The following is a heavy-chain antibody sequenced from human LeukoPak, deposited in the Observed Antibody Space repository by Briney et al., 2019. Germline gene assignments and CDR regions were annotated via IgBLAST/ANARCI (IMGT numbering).Heavy chain of an antibody. J-gene: IGHJ4*02. Sequence: GGSLRLSCAASGFTFSNYAMSWARQAPGKGLEWVSAISGRGGSTYYADSVKGRFTISRDNSKNTLYLQMNSLRAEDTAVYYCTKGTIWLPFDYWGQGTLVIVSS. CDR2: ISGRGGST. CDR3: TKGTIWLPFDY. D-gene: IGHD5-18*01. V-gene: IGHV3-23*01. CDR1: GFTFSNYA.